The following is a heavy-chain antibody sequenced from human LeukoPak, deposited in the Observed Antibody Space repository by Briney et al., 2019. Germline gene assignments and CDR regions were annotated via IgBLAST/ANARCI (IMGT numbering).Heavy chain of an antibody. CDR2: IFTSGST. Sequence: SETLSLTCTVSGGSISSGSYYWSWIRQPAGKGLEWIGRIFTSGSTKDNPSLESRVTISVDTSKNQFSLQLSSVTAADTAVYYCAREGKITMVRGVIRYYYMDVWGKGTTATISS. CDR1: GGSISSGSYY. V-gene: IGHV4-61*02. CDR3: AREGKITMVRGVIRYYYMDV. D-gene: IGHD3-10*01. J-gene: IGHJ6*03.